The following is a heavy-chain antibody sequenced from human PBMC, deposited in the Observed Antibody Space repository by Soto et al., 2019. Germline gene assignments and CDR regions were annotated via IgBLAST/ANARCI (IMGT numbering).Heavy chain of an antibody. CDR3: ARADYGDTKIYSFDH. CDR1: GYTFTEYG. J-gene: IGHJ4*02. Sequence: GASVKVCCKTSGYTFTEYGISWFRQAPGQGLEWMGWISPYNGKTNYIQEFQDRVTITTDTSSTTVYMDLRTLKSDDTAIYFCARADYGDTKIYSFDHWGQGTLVTVSS. D-gene: IGHD4-17*01. V-gene: IGHV1-18*01. CDR2: ISPYNGKT.